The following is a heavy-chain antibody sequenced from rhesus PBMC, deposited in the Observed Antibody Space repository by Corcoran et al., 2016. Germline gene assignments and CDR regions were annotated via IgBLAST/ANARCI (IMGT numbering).Heavy chain of an antibody. J-gene: IGHJ4*01. CDR1: GASLSSYW. CDR3: AREGGAYSSRYPIDY. V-gene: IGHV4-80*01. D-gene: IGHD6-13*01. CDR2: INGNSGST. Sequence: QVQLQESGPGLVKPSETLSLTCAVAGASLSSYWWSWIRQPPGKGLEWMGEINGNSGSTYYNPSLKNRVTISIDTSKNQFSLKLSSVTAADTAVYYCAREGGAYSSRYPIDYWGQGVLVTVSS.